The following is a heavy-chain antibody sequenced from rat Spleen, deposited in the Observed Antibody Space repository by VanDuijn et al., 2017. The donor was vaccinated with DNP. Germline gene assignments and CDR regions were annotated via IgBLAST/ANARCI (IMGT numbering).Heavy chain of an antibody. D-gene: IGHD1-4*01. Sequence: EVQLQESGPGLVKPSQSLSLTCSVTGYSITSNYWGWIRKFPGDKMEWIGHISYSRSTSYHPSLKSRISITRDTSKNQLFLQVDSVTTEDTATYHCARWPGYNPPYAMDAWGQGTSVTVSS. CDR3: ARWPGYNPPYAMDA. CDR2: ISYSRST. J-gene: IGHJ4*01. V-gene: IGHV3-1*01. CDR1: GYSITSNY.